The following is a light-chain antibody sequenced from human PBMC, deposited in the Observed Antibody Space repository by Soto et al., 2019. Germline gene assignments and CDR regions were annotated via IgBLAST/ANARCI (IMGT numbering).Light chain of an antibody. Sequence: EIVLTQSPGTLSLSPGERATLSCRASQSVSSSYLAWYQQKPGQAPSLLIYGASRRATGIPDRFSGSGSGTDFTLTISRLEPVDFAVYYCQQYDSSPITFGQGTRLEI. J-gene: IGKJ5*01. CDR2: GAS. CDR3: QQYDSSPIT. V-gene: IGKV3-20*01. CDR1: QSVSSSY.